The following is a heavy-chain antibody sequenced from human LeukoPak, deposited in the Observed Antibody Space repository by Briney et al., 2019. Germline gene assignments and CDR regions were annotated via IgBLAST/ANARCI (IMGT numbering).Heavy chain of an antibody. CDR1: GGSISSYY. Sequence: PSETLSLTCTVSGGSISSYYWSRIRQPPGKGLEWIGYINYSGSTNYNPSLKSRVTISVDTSKNQFSLKLSSVTAADTAVYYCARNLNAIFGVVIMGFDPWGQGTLVTVSS. D-gene: IGHD3-3*01. CDR3: ARNLNAIFGVVIMGFDP. V-gene: IGHV4-59*01. CDR2: INYSGST. J-gene: IGHJ5*02.